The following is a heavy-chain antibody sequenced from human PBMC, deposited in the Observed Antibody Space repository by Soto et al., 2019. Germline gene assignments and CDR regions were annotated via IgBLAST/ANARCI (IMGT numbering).Heavy chain of an antibody. CDR3: TTDPQDKHYWGDY. Sequence: EVQLVESGGGLVKPGGSLRLSCAASGFTFSNAWMNWVRQAPGKGLEWVGRIKSKTDGGTTDYAAPVKGRFTISRDDSKNTLYLQMNSLKTGDTAVYYCTTDPQDKHYWGDYWGQGTLVTVSS. CDR2: IKSKTDGGTT. D-gene: IGHD7-27*01. CDR1: GFTFSNAW. V-gene: IGHV3-15*07. J-gene: IGHJ4*02.